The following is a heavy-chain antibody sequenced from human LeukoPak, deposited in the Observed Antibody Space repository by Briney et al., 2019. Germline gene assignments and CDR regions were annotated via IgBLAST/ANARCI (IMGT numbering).Heavy chain of an antibody. Sequence: GSSVKVSCKASGGTFSSYAISWVRQAPGQVLEWMGRIIPILGIANYAQKFQGRVTITADKSTSTAYMELSSLRSEDTAVYYCARVSDDFWTPSGMDVWGQGTTVTVSS. CDR3: ARVSDDFWTPSGMDV. CDR1: GGTFSSYA. D-gene: IGHD3-3*01. CDR2: IIPILGIA. V-gene: IGHV1-69*04. J-gene: IGHJ6*02.